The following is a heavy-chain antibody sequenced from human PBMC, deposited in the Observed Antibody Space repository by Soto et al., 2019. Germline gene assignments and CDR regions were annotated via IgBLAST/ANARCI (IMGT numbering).Heavy chain of an antibody. CDR1: GVTPSHHY. D-gene: IGHD1-1*01. CDR2: SSNSGSFT. J-gene: IGHJ4*01. V-gene: IGHV3-11*06. Sequence: PGVDLRVSWTSSGVTPSHHYMSWSRQAPGKGLEWIGYSSNSGSFTRYADSVKGRFSISRDNAKNSLYLQINSLRVDDTAISNRVKSSDNYHALDYWG. CDR3: VKSSDNYHALDY.